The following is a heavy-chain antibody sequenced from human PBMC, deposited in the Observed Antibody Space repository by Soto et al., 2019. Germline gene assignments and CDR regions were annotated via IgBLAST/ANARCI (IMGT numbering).Heavy chain of an antibody. Sequence: QVQLVESGGGVVQPGRSLRLSCAASGFTFSSYGMHWVRQAPGKGLEWVAVIWYDGSNKYYADSVKGRFTISRDKSKNTLYLQMTSLRAEDTAGYYCAREGKDIVATIRPYYFDYWGQGTLVTVSS. V-gene: IGHV3-33*01. J-gene: IGHJ4*02. CDR2: IWYDGSNK. CDR3: AREGKDIVATIRPYYFDY. D-gene: IGHD5-12*01. CDR1: GFTFSSYG.